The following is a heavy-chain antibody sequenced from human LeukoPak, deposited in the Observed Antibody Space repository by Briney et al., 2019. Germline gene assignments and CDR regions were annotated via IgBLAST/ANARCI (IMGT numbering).Heavy chain of an antibody. CDR1: GFTFSSYW. CDR3: ARRGADWDYFDY. D-gene: IGHD2-21*01. Sequence: GGSLRLSCVASGFTFSSYWMHWVRQAPGKGLVWVSRINSDGSSTSYADSVKGRFTISRDNAKNTLYLQMNSLRAEDTAVYYCARRGADWDYFDYWGQGTLVTVSS. J-gene: IGHJ4*02. CDR2: INSDGSST. V-gene: IGHV3-74*01.